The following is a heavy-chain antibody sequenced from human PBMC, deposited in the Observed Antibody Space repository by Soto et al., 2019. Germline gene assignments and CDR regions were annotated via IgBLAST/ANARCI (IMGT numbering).Heavy chain of an antibody. CDR2: IYSGGST. V-gene: IGHV3-66*01. CDR3: ARDFFPPVRNYYYMDV. CDR1: GFTVSSNY. J-gene: IGHJ6*03. Sequence: GGSLRLSCAASGFTVSSNYMSWVRQAPGKGLEWVSVIYSGGSTYYADSVKGRFTISRDNSKNALYLQMNSLRAEDTAVYYCARDFFPPVRNYYYMDVWGKGTTVTVSS. D-gene: IGHD3-3*01.